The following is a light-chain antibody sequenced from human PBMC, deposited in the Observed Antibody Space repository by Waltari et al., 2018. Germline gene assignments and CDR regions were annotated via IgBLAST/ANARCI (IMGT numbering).Light chain of an antibody. CDR3: QQYNFWPPVT. J-gene: IGKJ4*01. CDR2: GAS. V-gene: IGKV3-15*01. Sequence: EIVMTQSPATLSVSPGERATLSCRASQSVRSNLAWYQQKPGQAPRLLIYGASTRATGIPARFSGSGSGTEFTLTINSLQSEDVAVYYCQQYNFWPPVTFGGGTKVEIK. CDR1: QSVRSN.